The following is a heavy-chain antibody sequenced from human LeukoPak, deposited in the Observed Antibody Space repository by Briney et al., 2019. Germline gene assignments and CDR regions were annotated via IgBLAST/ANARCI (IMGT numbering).Heavy chain of an antibody. CDR3: ARESVVVPGTAIEAPPYSGY. CDR2: ISGSGGST. D-gene: IGHD2-2*01. Sequence: GGSLRLSCAASGFTFSSYAMSWVRQAPGKGLEWVSAISGSGGSTYYADSVKGRFTISRDNTKNSLYLQMNSLRAEDTAVYYCARESVVVPGTAIEAPPYSGYWGQGTLVTVSS. V-gene: IGHV3-23*01. CDR1: GFTFSSYA. J-gene: IGHJ4*02.